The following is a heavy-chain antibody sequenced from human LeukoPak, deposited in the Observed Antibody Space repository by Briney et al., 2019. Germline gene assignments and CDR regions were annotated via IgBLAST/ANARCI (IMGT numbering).Heavy chain of an antibody. V-gene: IGHV3-15*01. D-gene: IGHD2-15*01. CDR1: GFTFSNAW. J-gene: IGHJ6*02. CDR3: TTIGGYDSYYGMDV. CDR2: IKSKTDGGTT. Sequence: GGSLRLSCAASGFTFSNAWMSWVRQAPGKGLEWVGRIKSKTDGGTTDYAAPVKGRFTISRDDSKNTLYLQMNSLKTEDTAVYYCTTIGGYDSYYGMDVWGQGNTVTVSS.